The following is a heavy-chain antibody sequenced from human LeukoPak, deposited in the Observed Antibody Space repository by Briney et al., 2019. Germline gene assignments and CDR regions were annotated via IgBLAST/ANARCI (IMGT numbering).Heavy chain of an antibody. CDR1: GLTVSSNY. CDR2: IYSGGST. D-gene: IGHD1-7*01. V-gene: IGHV3-66*01. J-gene: IGHJ6*02. Sequence: GGSLRLSCAASGLTVSSNYMSWVRQAPGKGLEWVSIIYSGGSTYYADSVKGRFTISRDNSKNTLYLQMNSLRAEDTAVYYCARDWSSWNYRYGMDVWGQGTAVTVSS. CDR3: ARDWSSWNYRYGMDV.